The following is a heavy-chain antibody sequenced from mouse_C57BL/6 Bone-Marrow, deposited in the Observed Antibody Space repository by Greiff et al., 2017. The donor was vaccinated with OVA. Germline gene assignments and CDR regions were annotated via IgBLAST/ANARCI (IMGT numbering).Heavy chain of an antibody. CDR2: IDPSDSYT. V-gene: IGHV1-59*01. Sequence: VQLQQPGAELVRPGTSVKLSCKASGYTFTSYWMHWVKQRPGQGLEWIGVIDPSDSYTNYNQQFKGKATLTVDTSSSTAYMQLSSLTSEDSAVYYCARSVYYGTYAMDYWGQGTSVTVSS. CDR1: GYTFTSYW. CDR3: ARSVYYGTYAMDY. J-gene: IGHJ4*01. D-gene: IGHD1-1*01.